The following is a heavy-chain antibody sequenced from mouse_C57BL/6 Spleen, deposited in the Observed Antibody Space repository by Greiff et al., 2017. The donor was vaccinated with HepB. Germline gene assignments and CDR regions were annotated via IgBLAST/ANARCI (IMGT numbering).Heavy chain of an antibody. CDR1: GYTFTSYW. CDR3: AILDSSGYGAY. V-gene: IGHV1-74*01. J-gene: IGHJ3*01. D-gene: IGHD3-2*02. CDR2: IHPSDSDT. Sequence: VKLKQPGAELVKPGASVKVSCKASGYTFTSYWMHWVKQRPGQGLEWIGRIHPSDSDTNYNQKFKGKATLTVDKSSSTAYMQLSSLTSEDSAVYYCAILDSSGYGAYWGQGTLVTVSA.